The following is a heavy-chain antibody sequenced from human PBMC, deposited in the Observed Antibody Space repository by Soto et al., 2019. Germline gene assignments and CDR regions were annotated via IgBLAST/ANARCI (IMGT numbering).Heavy chain of an antibody. Sequence: EVQLVESGGGLVQPGGSLRVSCVASEFSFSTYNMNWIRQAPGRGLEWISYISASSTTIYYADSVKGRFTISRDNGNNSLFLQMDSLRDEDTAIYYCARSHTLSVSTRFDFWGQGTLVTVSS. V-gene: IGHV3-48*02. CDR1: EFSFSTYN. D-gene: IGHD2-2*01. J-gene: IGHJ5*01. CDR3: ARSHTLSVSTRFDF. CDR2: ISASSTTI.